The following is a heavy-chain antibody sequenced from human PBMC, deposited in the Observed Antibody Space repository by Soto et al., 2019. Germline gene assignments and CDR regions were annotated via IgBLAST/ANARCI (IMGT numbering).Heavy chain of an antibody. V-gene: IGHV3-21*01. Sequence: GGSLSLSCAASGFTFSSYSMNWVRQAPGKGLEWVSSISSSSSYIYYADSVKGRFTISRDNAKNSLYLQMNSLRAEDTAVYYCARYCSGSSCYSAAFDYWGQRTLVTFSS. CDR2: ISSSSSYI. D-gene: IGHD2-15*01. CDR3: ARYCSGSSCYSAAFDY. J-gene: IGHJ4*02. CDR1: GFTFSSYS.